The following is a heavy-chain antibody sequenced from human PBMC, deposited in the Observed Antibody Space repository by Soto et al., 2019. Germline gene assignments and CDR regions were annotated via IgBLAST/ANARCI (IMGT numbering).Heavy chain of an antibody. CDR3: ARERQVGTSSGRFDP. CDR2: ITYNGRT. V-gene: IGHV4-31*03. J-gene: IGHJ5*02. CDR1: GDSINSDSVY. Sequence: QVHLQESGPGLVKPSQTLSLTCSVNGDSINSDSVYWSWIRQSQGQGLEYIGYITYNGRTFYNPSLKSRVTMSVDTPKNQFSLEVRSVTAADTAVYYCARERQVGTSSGRFDPWGQGTLGTGST.